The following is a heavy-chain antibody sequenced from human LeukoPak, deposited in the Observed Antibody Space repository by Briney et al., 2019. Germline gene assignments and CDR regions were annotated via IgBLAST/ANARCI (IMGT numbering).Heavy chain of an antibody. CDR2: MNPNSGNT. Sequence: ASVKVSCKASGYTFISYDINWVRQATGQGLDWMGWMNPNSGNTGYAQKFQGRVTMTRNTSISTAYMELSSLRSEDTAVYYCARGMLVITSSWFDPWGQGTLVTVSS. V-gene: IGHV1-8*01. J-gene: IGHJ5*02. CDR3: ARGMLVITSSWFDP. CDR1: GYTFISYD. D-gene: IGHD3-22*01.